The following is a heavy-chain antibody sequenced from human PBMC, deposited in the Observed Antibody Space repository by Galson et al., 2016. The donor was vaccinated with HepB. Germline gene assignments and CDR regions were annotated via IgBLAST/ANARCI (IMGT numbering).Heavy chain of an antibody. J-gene: IGHJ4*02. Sequence: PALVKPTQTLTLTCTFSGFSLSTSGVGVGWIRQPPGKALEWLALIYWDDDKRYSPSLKSRLTITNDTSKNQVVLTINNMDPVDTATYYFAHRYSSTSFDYWGQGTLVTVSS. CDR3: AHRYSSTSFDY. CDR2: IYWDDDK. D-gene: IGHD6-13*01. V-gene: IGHV2-5*02. CDR1: GFSLSTSGVG.